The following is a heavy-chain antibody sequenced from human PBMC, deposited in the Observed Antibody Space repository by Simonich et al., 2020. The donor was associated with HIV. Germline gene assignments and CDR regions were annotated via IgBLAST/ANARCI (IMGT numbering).Heavy chain of an antibody. V-gene: IGHV3-21*01. Sequence: EVQLVESVGGLVKPGGSLILSCAASGFTFSSYSMTWVRQAPGKGLEWVSSLSSSSSYIYYADSVKGRFTISRDNAKNSLYLQMNSLRAEDTAVYYCARDGRKGSSTSCSDYWGQGTLVTVSS. CDR1: GFTFSSYS. CDR3: ARDGRKGSSTSCSDY. D-gene: IGHD2-2*01. CDR2: LSSSSSYI. J-gene: IGHJ4*02.